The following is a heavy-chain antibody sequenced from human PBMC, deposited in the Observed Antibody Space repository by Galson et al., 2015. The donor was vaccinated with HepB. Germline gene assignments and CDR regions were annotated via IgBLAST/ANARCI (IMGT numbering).Heavy chain of an antibody. D-gene: IGHD6-13*01. Sequence: SLRLPCAASGFTFSGSGMHWVRLASGKGLEWVGRIRNRANNYATAYAASVRGRFTVSRDDSKNTAYLQMNSLKTEDTAVYYCTRPGYGSSWFLDYSHGMDIWGQGTTVIVS. CDR1: GFTFSGSG. V-gene: IGHV3-73*01. CDR2: IRNRANNYAT. J-gene: IGHJ6*02. CDR3: TRPGYGSSWFLDYSHGMDI.